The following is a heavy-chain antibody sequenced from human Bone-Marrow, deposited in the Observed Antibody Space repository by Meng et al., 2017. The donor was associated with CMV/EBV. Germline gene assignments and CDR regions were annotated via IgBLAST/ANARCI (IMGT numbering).Heavy chain of an antibody. V-gene: IGHV4-59*01. CDR1: GGSISSYY. J-gene: IGHJ4*02. CDR2: VYSSGNT. D-gene: IGHD6-6*01. CDR3: ARGRLGGAARPRFVDY. Sequence: SETLSLTCPVSGGSISSYYWSWIRQVPGKGLEWIGYVYSSGNTNYNPSVKSRVTISIDTSKSQFSLKLTSVTAADTAVYYCARGRLGGAARPRFVDYWGQGTLVTVSS.